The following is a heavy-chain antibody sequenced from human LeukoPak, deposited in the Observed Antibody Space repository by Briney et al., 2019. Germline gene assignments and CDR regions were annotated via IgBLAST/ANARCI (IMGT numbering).Heavy chain of an antibody. V-gene: IGHV1-24*01. CDR3: ARARYYDFWSGYYYYYGMDV. CDR2: FDPEDGET. CDR1: GYTLTELS. J-gene: IGHJ6*02. D-gene: IGHD3-3*01. Sequence: ASVKVSCKVSGYTLTELSMHWVRQAPGKGLEWMGGFDPEDGETIYAQKFQGRVTMTRDTSTSTVYMELSSLRSEDTAVYYCARARYYDFWSGYYYYYGMDVWGQGTTVTVSS.